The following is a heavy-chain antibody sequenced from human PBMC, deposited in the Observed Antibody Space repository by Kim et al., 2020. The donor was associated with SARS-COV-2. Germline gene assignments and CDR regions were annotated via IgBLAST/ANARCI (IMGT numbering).Heavy chain of an antibody. CDR1: GYTFTGYY. CDR2: INPNSGGT. J-gene: IGHJ6*02. Sequence: ASVKVSCKASGYTFTGYYMHWVRQAPGQGLEWMGWINPNSGGTNYAQKFQGWVTMTRDTSISTAYMELSRLRSDDTAVYYCATGQGSRIYSGYDWDYYYGMDVGGQGTTVTVSS. V-gene: IGHV1-2*04. D-gene: IGHD5-12*01. CDR3: ATGQGSRIYSGYDWDYYYGMDV.